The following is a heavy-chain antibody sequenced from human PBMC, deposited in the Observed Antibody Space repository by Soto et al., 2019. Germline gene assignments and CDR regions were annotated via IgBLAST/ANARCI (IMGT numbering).Heavy chain of an antibody. D-gene: IGHD3-16*02. Sequence: QVQLVQSGAEVKKPGSSVKVSCKASGDTDTNYVISWVRQAPGQGLEWMGGIFPKFGTTYSAQKLQDRLTLTADESTSTVYMQLSSLSLDDTDVYYCAAEMTLGKVSVVWGQGTTVTVSS. CDR3: AAEMTLGKVSVV. J-gene: IGHJ6*02. V-gene: IGHV1-69*01. CDR2: IFPKFGTT. CDR1: GDTDTNYV.